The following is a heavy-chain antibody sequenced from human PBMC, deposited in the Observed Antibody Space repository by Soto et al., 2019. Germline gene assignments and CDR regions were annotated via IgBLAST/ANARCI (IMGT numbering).Heavy chain of an antibody. D-gene: IGHD5-18*01. V-gene: IGHV3-7*03. CDR3: ARVAVDTGYRPFDF. Sequence: PGGCFGGSYTVSGVGVNADGLIWVRQAPGKGLEWVADIKKDGSQKRYVDSVKGRFTISRDDGKNSLSLQMNTLRPEDTAVYYCARVAVDTGYRPFDFWGQGT. J-gene: IGHJ4*02. CDR1: GVGVNADG. CDR2: IKKDGSQK.